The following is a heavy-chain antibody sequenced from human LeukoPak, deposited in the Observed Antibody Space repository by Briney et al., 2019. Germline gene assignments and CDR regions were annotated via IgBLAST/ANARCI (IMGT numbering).Heavy chain of an antibody. V-gene: IGHV1-46*01. CDR2: INPSGGST. Sequence: ASVKVSCKASGYTFTSYYMRWVRQAPGQGLEWMGIINPSGGSTSYAQKFQGRVTMTRDTSTSTVYMELSSLRSEDTAVYYCARDVGDPGYFDYWGQGTLVTVSS. D-gene: IGHD3-10*01. CDR3: ARDVGDPGYFDY. CDR1: GYTFTSYY. J-gene: IGHJ4*02.